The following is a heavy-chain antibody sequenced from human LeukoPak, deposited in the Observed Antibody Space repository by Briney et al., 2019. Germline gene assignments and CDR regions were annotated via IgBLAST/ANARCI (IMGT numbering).Heavy chain of an antibody. CDR3: ARDAPDYYDSSGYYYYFDY. J-gene: IGHJ4*02. D-gene: IGHD3-22*01. Sequence: PSETLSLTCTVSGGSISSYYWSWIRQPPGKGLEWIGYIYYSGSTNYNPSLKSRVTISVDTSKNQFPLKLSSVTAADTAVYYCARDAPDYYDSSGYYYYFDYWGQGTLVTVSS. V-gene: IGHV4-59*01. CDR2: IYYSGST. CDR1: GGSISSYY.